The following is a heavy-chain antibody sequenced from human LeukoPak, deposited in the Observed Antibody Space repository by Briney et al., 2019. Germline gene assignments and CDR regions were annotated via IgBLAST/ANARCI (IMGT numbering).Heavy chain of an antibody. CDR1: GGSISSSSYY. V-gene: IGHV4-39*01. CDR2: IYHSGRT. Sequence: SETLSLTCTVSGGSISSSSYYWGWIRQSPGKGLEWIGNIYHSGRTHYNPSLMSRVTISVDTSKNQFSLRLSSVTAADKAVYFCVGSLLPHFDPWGQGILVTVSS. CDR3: VGSLLPHFDP. J-gene: IGHJ5*02.